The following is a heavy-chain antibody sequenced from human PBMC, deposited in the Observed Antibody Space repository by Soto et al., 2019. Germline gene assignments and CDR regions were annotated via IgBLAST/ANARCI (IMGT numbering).Heavy chain of an antibody. J-gene: IGHJ4*02. Sequence: GASVKVSCKASGYAFTSYGISWVRQAPGQGLEWIERISAYNGNTNYAQKLQGRVTMTTDTSISTAYMELSRLRSDDTAVYYCARGALLTYYDFWSGYDYWRQGTLVTVSS. V-gene: IGHV1-18*01. CDR1: GYAFTSYG. CDR2: ISAYNGNT. D-gene: IGHD3-3*01. CDR3: ARGALLTYYDFWSGYDY.